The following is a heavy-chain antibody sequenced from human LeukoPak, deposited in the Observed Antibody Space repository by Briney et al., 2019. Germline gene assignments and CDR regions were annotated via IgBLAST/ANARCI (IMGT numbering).Heavy chain of an antibody. CDR1: GFTFSSYE. CDR3: VRAYHSSGWYRIDY. J-gene: IGHJ4*02. CDR2: ISSSGSTI. V-gene: IGHV3-48*03. D-gene: IGHD6-19*01. Sequence: GGSLRLSCAASGFTFSSYEKNWVRQAPGKGLEWVSYISSSGSTIYYADSVKGRFTIHRDNAKNSLYLQTNSMRAEDTAVYYCVRAYHSSGWYRIDYWGQGTLVTVPS.